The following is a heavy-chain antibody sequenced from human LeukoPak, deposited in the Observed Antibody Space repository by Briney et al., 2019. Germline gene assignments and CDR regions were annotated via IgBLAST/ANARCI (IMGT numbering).Heavy chain of an antibody. V-gene: IGHV4-34*01. D-gene: IGHD3-22*01. Sequence: PSETLSLTCALYGGSFCGYYWSWIRQPPGKGLEWIGEINHSGSTNYNPSLKSRVTISVDTSKNQLSLKLSSVTAADTAVYYCARSYYYDGEQGDWGQGTLVTVSS. CDR2: INHSGST. CDR3: ARSYYYDGEQGD. J-gene: IGHJ4*02. CDR1: GGSFCGYY.